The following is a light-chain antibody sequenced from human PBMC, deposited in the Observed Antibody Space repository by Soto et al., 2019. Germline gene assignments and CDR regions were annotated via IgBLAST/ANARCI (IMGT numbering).Light chain of an antibody. V-gene: IGLV1-40*01. CDR1: SSNIGAGFD. Sequence: QSVLTQPPSVSGAPGQRVTISCTGSSSNIGAGFDVQWYQQLPGTAPKLLIFGYTSRPSGVPDRFSGSKSGTSASLAITGLQAEDEVDYYCQSYDGSLSGYVFGTGTNLTVL. CDR2: GYT. CDR3: QSYDGSLSGYV. J-gene: IGLJ1*01.